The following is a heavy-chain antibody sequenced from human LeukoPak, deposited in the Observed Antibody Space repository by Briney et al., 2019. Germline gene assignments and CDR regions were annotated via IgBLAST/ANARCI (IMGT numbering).Heavy chain of an antibody. J-gene: IGHJ4*02. V-gene: IGHV5-51*01. CDR3: ARRMGATISAYYFDY. D-gene: IGHD1-26*01. Sequence: GESLKISCKGSGYSFTSYWIGWVRQMPGKGLEWMGIIYPGDSDTRYSPPFQGQVTISADKSISTAYLQWSSLKASDTAMYYCARRMGATISAYYFDYWGQGTLVTVSS. CDR2: IYPGDSDT. CDR1: GYSFTSYW.